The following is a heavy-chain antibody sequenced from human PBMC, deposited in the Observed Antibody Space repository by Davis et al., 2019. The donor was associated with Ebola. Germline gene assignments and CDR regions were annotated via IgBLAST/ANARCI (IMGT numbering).Heavy chain of an antibody. CDR3: ARPRLRDSSGYYGYYFNY. J-gene: IGHJ4*02. V-gene: IGHV1-8*01. D-gene: IGHD3-22*01. CDR1: GYTFTSYD. CDR2: MNPNSGNT. Sequence: ASVKVSCKASGYTFTSYDINWVRQATGQGLEWMGWMNPNSGNTGYAQKFQGRVTMTRDTSTSTVYMELSSLRSEDTAVYYCARPRLRDSSGYYGYYFNYWGQGTLVTVSS.